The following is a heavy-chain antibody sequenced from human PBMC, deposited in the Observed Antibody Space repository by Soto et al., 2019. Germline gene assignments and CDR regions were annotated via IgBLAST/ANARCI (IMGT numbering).Heavy chain of an antibody. D-gene: IGHD3-16*01. V-gene: IGHV1-18*01. CDR3: ARGGYYDNTWGKLSHYGLDV. CDR1: GYTFIRYG. J-gene: IGHJ6*02. CDR2: ISPYNDYT. Sequence: QVQLVQSAAEVKKPGASVRVSCKASGYTFIRYGIAWVRQAPGQGLEWMGWISPYNDYTIYAQKLQGRVPMTADTSTRTVYMERRGLKSDDTAVYSCARGGYYDNTWGKLSHYGLDVWGQGTSVTVSS.